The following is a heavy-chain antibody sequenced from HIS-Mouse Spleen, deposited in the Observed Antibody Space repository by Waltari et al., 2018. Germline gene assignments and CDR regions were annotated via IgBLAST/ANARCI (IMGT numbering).Heavy chain of an antibody. CDR1: GASIGRRRYY. V-gene: IGHV4-39*01. J-gene: IGHJ4*02. Sequence: QLQLQESGPGLVKPSETLSLTCTVPGASIGRRRYYWGWTRQPQGKGLEWIGSIYYRGSTYYNQSRKSRVTISVDTSKNQFSLKLSSVTAADTAVYYCARHVGAIRFGEEWGQGTLVTVSS. CDR2: IYYRGST. D-gene: IGHD3-10*01. CDR3: ARHVGAIRFGEE.